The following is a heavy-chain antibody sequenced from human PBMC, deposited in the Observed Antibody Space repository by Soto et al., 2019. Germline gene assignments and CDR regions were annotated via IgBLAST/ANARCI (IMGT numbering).Heavy chain of an antibody. J-gene: IGHJ3*02. CDR1: GFTFDDYG. V-gene: IGHV3-20*04. CDR2: INWNGGST. CDR3: ASVLQQLVYHDAFDI. Sequence: EVQLVESGGGVVRPGGSLRLSCAASGFTFDDYGMSWVRQAPGKGLEWVSGINWNGGSTGYADSVKGRFTISRDNAKIPLYLQMNSLRAEDTALYYCASVLQQLVYHDAFDIWGQGTMVNVSS. D-gene: IGHD6-13*01.